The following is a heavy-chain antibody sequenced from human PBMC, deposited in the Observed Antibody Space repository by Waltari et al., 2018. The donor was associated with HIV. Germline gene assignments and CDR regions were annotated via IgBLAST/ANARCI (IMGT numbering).Heavy chain of an antibody. CDR1: GFSFGDCI. CDR2: IRSKTYGGTT. D-gene: IGHD6-19*01. J-gene: IGHJ4*02. Sequence: EVQLLESGGGLVQPGRSLCLSCEAPGFSFGDCIMSWVRQAPGKGLEWVGFIRSKTYGGTTEYAASVKGRFTISRDDSKSIAYLQMNSLKTEDTAVYYCTKAVAGFYYFDYWGQGTQVTVSS. V-gene: IGHV3-49*04. CDR3: TKAVAGFYYFDY.